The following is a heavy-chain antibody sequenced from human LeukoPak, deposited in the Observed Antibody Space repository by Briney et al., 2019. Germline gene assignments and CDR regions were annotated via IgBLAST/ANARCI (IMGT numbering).Heavy chain of an antibody. CDR3: AREVSSSWRFFDY. V-gene: IGHV4-59*12. CDR2: IYAGGST. J-gene: IGHJ4*02. Sequence: SETLSLTCTVSGGSISSYYWSWIRQPPGQGLEWIGYIYAGGSTNYNPSLKSRVTISVDTSKNQFSLKLSSVTAADTAVYYCAREVSSSWRFFDYWGQGTLVTVSS. CDR1: GGSISSYY. D-gene: IGHD6-13*01.